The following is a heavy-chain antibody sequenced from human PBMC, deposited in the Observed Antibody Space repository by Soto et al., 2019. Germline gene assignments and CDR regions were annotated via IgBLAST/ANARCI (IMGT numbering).Heavy chain of an antibody. CDR2: IYPGDSDT. D-gene: IGHD2-2*01. V-gene: IGHV5-51*01. J-gene: IGHJ6*02. CDR3: ARHKDIVVVSAVMKYYSYGLDV. CDR1: GYHFTIYC. Sequence: GESLKLSCKGSGYHFTIYCIAWVRQLPGKGLERMGIIYPGDSDTRYSPSFQGQVTISADKSINTAYLQWSSLKASDTAMYYCARHKDIVVVSAVMKYYSYGLDVWGQGTTVTVSS.